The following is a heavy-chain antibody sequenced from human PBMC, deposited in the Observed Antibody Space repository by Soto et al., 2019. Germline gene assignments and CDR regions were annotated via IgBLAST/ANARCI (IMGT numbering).Heavy chain of an antibody. CDR3: ARGDYYDSSGYGYDAFDI. J-gene: IGHJ3*02. D-gene: IGHD3-22*01. Sequence: GGSLRLSCAAPGFTFSSYDMHWVRQATGKGLEWVSAIGTAGDTYYPGSVKGRFTISRENAKNSLYLQMNSLRAGDTAVYCCARGDYYDSSGYGYDAFDIWGQGTMVTVSS. CDR2: IGTAGDT. V-gene: IGHV3-13*01. CDR1: GFTFSSYD.